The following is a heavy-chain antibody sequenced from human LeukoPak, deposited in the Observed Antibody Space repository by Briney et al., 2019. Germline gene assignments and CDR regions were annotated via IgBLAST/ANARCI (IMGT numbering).Heavy chain of an antibody. J-gene: IGHJ4*02. CDR2: ISGSGGST. V-gene: IGHV3-23*01. CDR1: GFTFSSYG. Sequence: GGSLRLSCAASGFTFSSYGMSWVRQAPGKGLEWVSAISGSGGSTYYADSVKGRFTISRDNSKNTLYLQMNSLRAEDTAVYYCANLMVRGPTGGNYWGQGTLVTVSS. D-gene: IGHD3-10*01. CDR3: ANLMVRGPTGGNY.